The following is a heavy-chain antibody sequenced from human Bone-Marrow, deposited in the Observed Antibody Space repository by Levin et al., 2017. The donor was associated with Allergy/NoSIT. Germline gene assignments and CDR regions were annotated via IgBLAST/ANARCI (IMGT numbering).Heavy chain of an antibody. Sequence: GESLKISCAASGFTFSSYDMHWVRQATGKGLEWVSAIGTAGDTYYPGSVKGRFTISRENAKNSLYLQMNSLRAGDTAVYYCARENSSSQRGIDYWGQGTLVTVSS. V-gene: IGHV3-13*01. CDR2: IGTAGDT. D-gene: IGHD6-13*01. CDR1: GFTFSSYD. J-gene: IGHJ4*02. CDR3: ARENSSSQRGIDY.